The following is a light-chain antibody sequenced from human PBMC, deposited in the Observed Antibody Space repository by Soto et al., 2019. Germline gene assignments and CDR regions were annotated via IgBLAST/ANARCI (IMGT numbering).Light chain of an antibody. CDR1: LSVSRW. CDR2: DAS. Sequence: DIQMTQSPSSLSASVGDRVTITCRASLSVSRWLAWYQQKPGKAPRVLIYDASTLESGVPSRFSGSGSGTEFTLTISSLQPEDFATYHCQQLQRTPFTFGPGTTVDV. V-gene: IGKV1-5*01. J-gene: IGKJ3*01. CDR3: QQLQRTPFT.